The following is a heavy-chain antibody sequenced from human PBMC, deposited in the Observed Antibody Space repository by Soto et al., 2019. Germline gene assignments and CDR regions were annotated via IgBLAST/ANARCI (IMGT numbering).Heavy chain of an antibody. CDR2: ISTFNGDT. V-gene: IGHV1-18*01. Sequence: QVHLVQSGAEVKQPGASVKVSCKASGYSFTSYGISWVRQAPGQGIQWMGRISTFNGDTNYAPNVQGRVTMTTDTSTTTTYMELRSLRSDDTAVYYCARDSPQYGMDVWGQGTTVTVSS. CDR3: ARDSPQYGMDV. CDR1: GYSFTSYG. J-gene: IGHJ6*02.